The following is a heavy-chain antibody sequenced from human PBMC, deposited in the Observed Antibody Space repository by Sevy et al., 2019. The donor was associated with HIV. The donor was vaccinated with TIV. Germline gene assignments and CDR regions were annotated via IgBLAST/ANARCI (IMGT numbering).Heavy chain of an antibody. CDR3: ASEVQYCSGGSCYTVEYFQH. CDR2: IWYDGSNI. V-gene: IGHV3-33*08. D-gene: IGHD2-15*01. Sequence: GESLKISCAASGFTFSSSGMHWVRQAPGKGLEWVAVIWYDGSNIYYADSVKGRFTISRDNTKNTLYRQMNSLRAEDTAVYYCASEVQYCSGGSCYTVEYFQHWGQGTLVTVSS. CDR1: GFTFSSSG. J-gene: IGHJ1*01.